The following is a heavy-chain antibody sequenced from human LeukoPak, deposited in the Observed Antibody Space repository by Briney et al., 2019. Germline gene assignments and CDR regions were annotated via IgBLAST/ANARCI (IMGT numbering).Heavy chain of an antibody. CDR3: ARDQVRDYDSSGYSFDY. CDR1: GGSISSSNW. Sequence: SGTLSLTCAVSGGSISSSNWWSWVRQPPGKGLEWIGEIYHSGSTNYNPSLKSRVTISVDKSKNQFSLKLSSVTAADTAVYYCARDQVRDYDSSGYSFDYWGQGTLVTVSS. J-gene: IGHJ4*02. CDR2: IYHSGST. V-gene: IGHV4-4*02. D-gene: IGHD3-22*01.